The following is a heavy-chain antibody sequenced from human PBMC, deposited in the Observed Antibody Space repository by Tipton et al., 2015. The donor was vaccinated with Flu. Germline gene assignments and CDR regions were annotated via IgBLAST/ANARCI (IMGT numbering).Heavy chain of an antibody. CDR1: GGSIVSSGHY. D-gene: IGHD4/OR15-4a*01. Sequence: TLSLTCSVYGGSIVSSGHYWVWVRQSPGQGLECLGSIYYTGITYYKPSLKGRLTMAVDTSKNQFSLNLMSVTAADTAVYYCARDRAGEDYDCGMDVWGQGTAVTVS. CDR3: ARDRAGEDYDCGMDV. J-gene: IGHJ6*02. CDR2: IYYTGIT. V-gene: IGHV4-39*07.